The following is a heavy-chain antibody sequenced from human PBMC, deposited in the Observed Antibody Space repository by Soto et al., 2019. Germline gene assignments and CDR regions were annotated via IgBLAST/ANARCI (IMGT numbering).Heavy chain of an antibody. Sequence: ASVKVSCKASGYTFTDHGIDWVRQAPGQGLEWVGWVSSYNGNTNYAYNLKDRVIMTTDASTSTAYMELRGLRSDDTAVYYCAREVEGSYSPADFWGQGTPVTVSS. J-gene: IGHJ4*02. CDR3: AREVEGSYSPADF. CDR1: GYTFTDHG. D-gene: IGHD3-10*01. V-gene: IGHV1-18*01. CDR2: VSSYNGNT.